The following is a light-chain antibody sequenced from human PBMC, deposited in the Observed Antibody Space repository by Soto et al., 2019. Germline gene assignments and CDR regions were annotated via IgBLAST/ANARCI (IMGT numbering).Light chain of an antibody. CDR3: HHYNTYSEA. CDR2: AAS. V-gene: IGKV1-5*01. Sequence: VNSSTSSLSSXVGDXAPIXXRASQRISSYLNWYQQKPGKAPKLLIYAASSLKSGVPSRFSGSGSGTEFTLTIRSLQPDDFATYYCHHYNTYSEAFGQGSKLYIK. CDR1: QRISSY. J-gene: IGKJ1*01.